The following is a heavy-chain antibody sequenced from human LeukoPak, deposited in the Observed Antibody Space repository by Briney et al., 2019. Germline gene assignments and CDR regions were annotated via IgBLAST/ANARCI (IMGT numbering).Heavy chain of an antibody. Sequence: PSETLSLTCTVSGGSVSSGSYYWSWIRQPPGKGLEWIGYIYYSGSTNYNPSLKSRVTISVDTSKNQFSLKLSSVTAADTAVYYCARAYSSGWYGHYFDYWGQGTLVTVSS. CDR3: ARAYSSGWYGHYFDY. CDR1: GGSVSSGSYY. CDR2: IYYSGST. D-gene: IGHD6-19*01. V-gene: IGHV4-61*01. J-gene: IGHJ4*02.